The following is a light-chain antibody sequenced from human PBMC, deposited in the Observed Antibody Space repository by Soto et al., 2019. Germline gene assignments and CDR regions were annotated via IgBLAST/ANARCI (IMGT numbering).Light chain of an antibody. CDR3: SSYAGSNIYVV. V-gene: IGLV2-14*01. CDR1: SSDVGGYNY. Sequence: QSVLTQPASVSGSPGQSITISCTGTSSDVGGYNYVSWYQQHPAKAPKLMIFEVSNRPSGISNRFSGSKSGNTASLTISGLQAEDEADYYCSSYAGSNIYVVFGGGTKLTVL. CDR2: EVS. J-gene: IGLJ2*01.